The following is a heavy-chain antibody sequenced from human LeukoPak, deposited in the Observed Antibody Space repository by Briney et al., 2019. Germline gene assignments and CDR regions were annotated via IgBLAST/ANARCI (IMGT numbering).Heavy chain of an antibody. CDR3: ALARSGSVAGPSDY. CDR2: ITAYNGDT. CDR1: GYTFTSYG. V-gene: IGHV1-18*01. Sequence: ASVKVSCKASGYTFTSYGINWVRQAPGQGLEWVGWITAYNGDTNYAQGVQGRITLTADTSTGTAHMELRSLSSDDTAVYYCALARSGSVAGPSDYWDQGTLVTVSS. D-gene: IGHD3-22*01. J-gene: IGHJ4*02.